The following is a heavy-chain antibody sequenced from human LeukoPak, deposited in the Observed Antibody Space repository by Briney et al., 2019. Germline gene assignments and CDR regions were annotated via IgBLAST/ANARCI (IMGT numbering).Heavy chain of an antibody. CDR2: IYYRGST. Sequence: SQTLSLTCTVSGGSISSGGYYWSWIRQHPGKGLEWIGYIYYRGSTYYNPSLKSRVTISVDTSKNQFSLKLSSVTAADTAVYYCALWFGELLSARWFDPWGQGTLVTVSS. CDR1: GGSISSGGYY. V-gene: IGHV4-31*03. J-gene: IGHJ5*02. D-gene: IGHD3-10*01. CDR3: ALWFGELLSARWFDP.